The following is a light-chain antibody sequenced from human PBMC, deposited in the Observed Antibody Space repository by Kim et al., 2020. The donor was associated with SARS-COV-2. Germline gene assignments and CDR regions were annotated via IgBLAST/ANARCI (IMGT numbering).Light chain of an antibody. V-gene: IGLV7-46*01. CDR2: DTD. J-gene: IGLJ2*01. CDR3: SLYYSGIVI. CDR1: TGVVTSDHY. Sequence: PERKASRTCAANTGVVTSDHYPYWFQQKPGQAPKTLIYDTDNKHSWTPARFSGSLLGGKAALSLSGAQPEDEAEYFCSLYYSGIVIFGGGTQLTVL.